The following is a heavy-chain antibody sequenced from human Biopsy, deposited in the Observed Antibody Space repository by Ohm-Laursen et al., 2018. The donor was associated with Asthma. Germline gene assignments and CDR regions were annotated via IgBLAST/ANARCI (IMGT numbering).Heavy chain of an antibody. CDR1: GGTFSNFA. CDR3: ARCQVGYSSGWSLLLKKIYYSGMDV. V-gene: IGHV1-69*01. J-gene: IGHJ6*02. D-gene: IGHD6-19*01. Sequence: SSVKVSCKAPGGTFSNFAISWVRQAPGQGLEWLGGIMTVFGTTNYAQKFQGRVTITADESTSTAYMEVISLRSEDTATYYCARCQVGYSSGWSLLLKKIYYSGMDVWGQGTAVTVSS. CDR2: IMTVFGTT.